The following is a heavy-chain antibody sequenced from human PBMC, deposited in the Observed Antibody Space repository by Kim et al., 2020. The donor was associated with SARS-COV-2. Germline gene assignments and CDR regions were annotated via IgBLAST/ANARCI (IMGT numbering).Heavy chain of an antibody. CDR3: TTKEYCSSTSCYIFDY. Sequence: PVKGRFTISRDDSKNTLYLQMNSLKTEDTAVYYCTTKEYCSSTSCYIFDYWGQGTLVTVSS. J-gene: IGHJ4*02. D-gene: IGHD2-2*02. V-gene: IGHV3-15*01.